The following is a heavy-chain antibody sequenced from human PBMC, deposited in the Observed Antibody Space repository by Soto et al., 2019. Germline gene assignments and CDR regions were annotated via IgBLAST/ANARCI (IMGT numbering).Heavy chain of an antibody. CDR3: ARGPGYSGYSLSYYFDY. D-gene: IGHD5-12*01. Sequence: ASVKVSCKASGYTFTSYAMHWVRQAPGQRLEWMGWINAGNGNTKYSQKFQGRVTITRDTSASTAYMELSSLRSEDTAVYYCARGPGYSGYSLSYYFDYWGQGTLVTVPQ. CDR1: GYTFTSYA. J-gene: IGHJ4*02. CDR2: INAGNGNT. V-gene: IGHV1-3*01.